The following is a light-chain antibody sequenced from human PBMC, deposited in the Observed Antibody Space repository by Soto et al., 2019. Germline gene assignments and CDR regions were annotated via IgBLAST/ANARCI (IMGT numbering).Light chain of an antibody. V-gene: IGKV3-11*01. CDR3: QQGNTWPWT. Sequence: EIVLTQSPGTLSLSPGERATLSCRASQSVGSSLAWYQQKLGQAPRLLIYAASDRATGIPGRFSGSGAGTDFTLIISSPEPEDFAFYYCQQGNTWPWTFGQGTKVDIK. CDR1: QSVGSS. CDR2: AAS. J-gene: IGKJ1*01.